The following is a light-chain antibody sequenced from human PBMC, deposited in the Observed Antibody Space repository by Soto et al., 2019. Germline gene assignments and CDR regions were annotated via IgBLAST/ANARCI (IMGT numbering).Light chain of an antibody. V-gene: IGKV3-11*01. CDR1: QRVSSY. CDR3: QQRSNWPPYT. CDR2: DAS. Sequence: EIVLTQSPATLSLSPGERATLSCRSSQRVSSYLAWYQQKPGQAPRLLIYDASNRATGIPARFSGSGSGTDVTHTISSLEPEECAVYYCQQRSNWPPYTFGQGTKLEIK. J-gene: IGKJ2*01.